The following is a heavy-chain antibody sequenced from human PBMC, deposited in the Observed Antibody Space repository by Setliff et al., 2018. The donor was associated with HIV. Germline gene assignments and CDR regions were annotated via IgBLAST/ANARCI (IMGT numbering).Heavy chain of an antibody. CDR1: GYTFTGYY. J-gene: IGHJ4*02. Sequence: AASVKVSCKASGYTFTGYYMHWVRQAPGQGLEWMGWINPNNGGTNYAQKFQGRVTMTRDTSISTAYMELSRLRSDDTAVYYCARDYYDSGGYIFFPGLPDYWGQGTLVTVSS. CDR2: INPNNGGT. CDR3: ARDYYDSGGYIFFPGLPDY. V-gene: IGHV1-2*02. D-gene: IGHD3-22*01.